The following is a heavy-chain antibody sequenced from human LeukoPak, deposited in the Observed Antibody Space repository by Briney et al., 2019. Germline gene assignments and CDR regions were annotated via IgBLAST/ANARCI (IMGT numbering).Heavy chain of an antibody. D-gene: IGHD6-13*01. Sequence: GGSLRLSCAASGFTFSSYSMNWVRRAPGKGLEWVAVISYDGSNKYYADSVKGRFTISRDNSKNTLYLQMNSLRAEDTAVYYCAKDRGATAGLDYWGQGTLVTVSS. CDR3: AKDRGATAGLDY. V-gene: IGHV3-30*18. CDR1: GFTFSSYS. J-gene: IGHJ4*02. CDR2: ISYDGSNK.